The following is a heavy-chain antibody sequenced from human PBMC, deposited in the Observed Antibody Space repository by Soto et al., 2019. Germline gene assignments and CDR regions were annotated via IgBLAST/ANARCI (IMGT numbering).Heavy chain of an antibody. CDR1: GFTFSSYA. CDR3: ARERGIWSGYGRNNWFDP. Sequence: GGSLRLSCAASGFTFSSYAMHWVRQAPGKGLEWVAVISYDGSNKYYADSVKGRFTISRDNSKNTLYLQMNSLRAEDTAVYYCARERGIWSGYGRNNWFDPRGQGTLVTVSS. J-gene: IGHJ5*02. CDR2: ISYDGSNK. D-gene: IGHD3-3*01. V-gene: IGHV3-30-3*01.